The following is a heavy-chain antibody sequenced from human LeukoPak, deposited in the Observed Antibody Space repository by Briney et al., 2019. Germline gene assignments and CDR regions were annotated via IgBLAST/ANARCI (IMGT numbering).Heavy chain of an antibody. CDR1: GGSVSSNIYY. CDR3: ARDTPGGYDFWWFDP. D-gene: IGHD5-12*01. CDR2: NTYFGSA. V-gene: IGHV4-61*01. Sequence: SETLSLTCTVSGGSVSSNIYYWNWIRQPPGKGLEWIGYNTYFGSASYNPSLKSRVTISVDTSKNQFSLKLSSVTAADTAVYYCARDTPGGYDFWWFDPWGQGTLVTVSS. J-gene: IGHJ5*02.